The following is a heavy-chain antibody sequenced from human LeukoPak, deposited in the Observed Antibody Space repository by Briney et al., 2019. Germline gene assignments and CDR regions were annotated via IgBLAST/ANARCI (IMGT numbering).Heavy chain of an antibody. CDR3: AKALSGYSSSWFNY. CDR1: GFIFNDYA. D-gene: IGHD6-13*01. CDR2: ISWNSGSI. Sequence: GGSLRLSCTASGFIFNDYAMHWVRQAPGKGLEWVSGISWNSGSIGYADSVKGRFTISRDNAKNSLYLQMNSLRAEDTALYYCAKALSGYSSSWFNYWGQGTLVTVSS. V-gene: IGHV3-9*01. J-gene: IGHJ4*02.